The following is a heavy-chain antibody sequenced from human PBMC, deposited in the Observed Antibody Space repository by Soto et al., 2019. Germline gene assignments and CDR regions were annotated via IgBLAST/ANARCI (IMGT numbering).Heavy chain of an antibody. CDR3: ARLKGRRCSGGSCYSGFSDAFDI. D-gene: IGHD2-15*01. V-gene: IGHV1-18*01. CDR1: GYTFTSYG. CDR2: ISTYNGNT. Sequence: QVQLVQSGAEVKNPGASVKLSCKASGYTFTSYGISWVRQAPGQGLEWMGCISTYNGNTNYAQKLQGRVTMTTDTSTSTAYMELRSLRSDDTAVYYCARLKGRRCSGGSCYSGFSDAFDIWGQGTMVTVSS. J-gene: IGHJ3*02.